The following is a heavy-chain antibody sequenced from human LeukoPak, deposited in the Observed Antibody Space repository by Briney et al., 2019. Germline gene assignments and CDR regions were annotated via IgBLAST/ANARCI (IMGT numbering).Heavy chain of an antibody. CDR1: GLTVIHNY. CDR3: ATLAAAGPIDY. CDR2: IYSAVST. J-gene: IGHJ4*02. V-gene: IGHV3-66*04. D-gene: IGHD6-13*01. Sequence: PGGSLRLSCAASGLTVIHNYMSWVRQAPGKGLEWVSVIYSAVSTYYTDSVKGRFTISRDSSKNTLYLQMNSLRAEDTAVYYCATLAAAGPIDYWGQGTLVTVSS.